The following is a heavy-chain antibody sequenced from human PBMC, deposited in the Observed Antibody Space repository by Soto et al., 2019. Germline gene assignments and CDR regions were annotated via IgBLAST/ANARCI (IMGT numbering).Heavy chain of an antibody. V-gene: IGHV6-1*01. CDR3: VRDRYSSSGWFDP. Sequence: SQTLSLTCAISGDSVSSYSAAWNWIRQSPSGGLEWLGRTYYRSRFFSDYAESVKSRIIINPDTPKNQFSLQLKSVTPEDTAVYYCVRDRYSSSGWFDPWGQGTPVTVS. J-gene: IGHJ5*02. D-gene: IGHD3-10*01. CDR2: TYYRSRFFS. CDR1: GDSVSSYSAA.